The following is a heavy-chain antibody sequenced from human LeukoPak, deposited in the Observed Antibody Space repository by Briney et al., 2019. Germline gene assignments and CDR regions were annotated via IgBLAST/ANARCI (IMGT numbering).Heavy chain of an antibody. CDR3: ASLRRHGSTSSCPGV. V-gene: IGHV3-72*01. Sequence: GGSLRLSCAASGFTFSSYAMSWVRQAPGKGLEWVGRITNKANSFTTGYTPSVKGRFTISRDDSKTSLYLQMNSLNTEDTAVYYCASLRRHGSTSSCPGVWGKGTTVTVSS. CDR1: GFTFSSYA. CDR2: ITNKANSFTT. J-gene: IGHJ6*04. D-gene: IGHD2-2*01.